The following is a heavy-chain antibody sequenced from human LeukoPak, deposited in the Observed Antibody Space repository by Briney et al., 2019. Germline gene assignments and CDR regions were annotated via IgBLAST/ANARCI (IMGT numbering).Heavy chain of an antibody. J-gene: IGHJ4*02. Sequence: SETLSLTCTVSGRSISPYYWSWFRQTPGRGLEWIGYILSSGAASYEPSLKSRLTLSVDTSKNQFSLKLSSVTAADTAVYYCARAKDSSGYYSLYYFDNWGQGTLVTVSS. CDR3: ARAKDSSGYYSLYYFDN. CDR1: GRSISPYY. CDR2: ILSSGAA. D-gene: IGHD3-22*01. V-gene: IGHV4-59*12.